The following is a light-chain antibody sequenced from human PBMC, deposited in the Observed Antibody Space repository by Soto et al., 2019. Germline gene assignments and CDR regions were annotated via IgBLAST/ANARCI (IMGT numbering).Light chain of an antibody. CDR2: EVT. CDR1: SSDVGIYNY. Sequence: SVLTQPASVSGSPGQSIAISCTGSSSDVGIYNYVSWYQQHPGKVPKLIIYEVTNRPSGVSNRFSGSKSGNTAPLTISGLQAEDEADYYCSSYTSSSTLVFGTGTKVTVL. CDR3: SSYTSSSTLV. V-gene: IGLV2-14*01. J-gene: IGLJ1*01.